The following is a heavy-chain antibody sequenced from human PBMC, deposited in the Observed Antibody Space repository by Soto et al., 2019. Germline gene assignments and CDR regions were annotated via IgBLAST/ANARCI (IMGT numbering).Heavy chain of an antibody. CDR2: ISHSGST. Sequence: PSETLSLTCAVSGGSISSSSWWSWVRQTPGKGLEWIGEISHSGSTNYNPSLKSRVTISVDKSKNQFSLKLSSVTAADTAVYYCARSRQVRGVLLLNYYGMDVWGQGTTVTVSS. D-gene: IGHD3-10*01. V-gene: IGHV4-4*02. CDR1: GGSISSSSW. J-gene: IGHJ6*02. CDR3: ARSRQVRGVLLLNYYGMDV.